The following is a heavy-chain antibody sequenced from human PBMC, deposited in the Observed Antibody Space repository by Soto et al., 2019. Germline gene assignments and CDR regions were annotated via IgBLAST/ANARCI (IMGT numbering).Heavy chain of an antibody. CDR2: ISRSGDRT. J-gene: IGHJ4*02. CDR1: GFTFSSYN. Sequence: EVQLVESGEGLVQPGGSLRLSCAASGFTFSSYNIHWIGQAPGKGLEFVSDISRSGDRTYSADSVKGRFTITRDNSKNTVWLQMGSLRAEDMAVYYCARARCSSGQCYYFDYWGRGALVSVSS. D-gene: IGHD2-15*01. CDR3: ARARCSSGQCYYFDY. V-gene: IGHV3-64*02.